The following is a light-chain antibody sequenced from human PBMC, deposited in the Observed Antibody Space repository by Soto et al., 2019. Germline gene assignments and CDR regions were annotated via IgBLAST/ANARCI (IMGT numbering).Light chain of an antibody. CDR2: DAS. CDR3: QKYKSAPYT. Sequence: DIQMTQSPSSLSASIGDRVTITCRASQGISNSLAWYQQKPGKGPSLLIYDASTLQSGVPSRFSGSGSWTDFTLTINSLQPEDVATYYCQKYKSAPYTFGPVTKVDIK. V-gene: IGKV1-27*01. J-gene: IGKJ3*01. CDR1: QGISNS.